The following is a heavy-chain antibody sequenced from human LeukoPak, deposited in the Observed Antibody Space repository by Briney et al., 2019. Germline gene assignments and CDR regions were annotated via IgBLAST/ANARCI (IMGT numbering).Heavy chain of an antibody. V-gene: IGHV1-18*04. J-gene: IGHJ4*02. CDR2: ISAYNGNT. D-gene: IGHD3-10*01. CDR1: GYTFTSYG. CDR3: ARDMFGKSLRNYYGSGIPGY. Sequence: ASAKVSCKASGYTFTSYGISWVRQAPGQGLEWMGWISAYNGNTNYAQKLQGRVTMTTDTSTSTAYMELRSLRSDDTAVYYCARDMFGKSLRNYYGSGIPGYWGQGTLVTVSS.